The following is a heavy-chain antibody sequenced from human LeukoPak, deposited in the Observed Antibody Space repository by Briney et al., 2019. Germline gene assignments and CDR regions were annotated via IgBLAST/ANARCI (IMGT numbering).Heavy chain of an antibody. Sequence: NPSETLSLTCAVYGGSFSGYYWSWIRQPPGKGLEWIGEINHSGSTNYNPSLKSRVTISVDTSKNQFSLKLSSVTAADTAVYYCARGGRIAAAGPSFVAFDIWGQGTMVTVSS. D-gene: IGHD6-13*01. J-gene: IGHJ3*02. V-gene: IGHV4-34*01. CDR1: GGSFSGYY. CDR3: ARGGRIAAAGPSFVAFDI. CDR2: INHSGST.